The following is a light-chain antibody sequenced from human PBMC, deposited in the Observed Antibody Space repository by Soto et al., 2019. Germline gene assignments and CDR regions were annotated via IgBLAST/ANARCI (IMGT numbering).Light chain of an antibody. CDR1: SSNIGAGYD. CDR3: QSYDSSLSGVV. V-gene: IGLV1-40*01. CDR2: GNS. J-gene: IGLJ3*02. Sequence: QPVLTQPPSVSGAPGQRVSISCSGNSSNIGAGYDVHWYQQLPGTAPKLLIYGNSNRPSGVPDRVSGSKSDTSASLAITGLQAEDEADYYCQSYDSSLSGVVFGGGTKLNVL.